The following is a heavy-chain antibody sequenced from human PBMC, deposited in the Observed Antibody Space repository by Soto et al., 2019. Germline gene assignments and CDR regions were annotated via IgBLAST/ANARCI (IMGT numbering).Heavy chain of an antibody. V-gene: IGHV3-49*04. Sequence: GGSLRLSCTASGFTFGDYAMTWVRRAPGKGLEWVGFIRTNAYGGTTGYAASVKGRFIISRDDSKSIAYLQVNSLKTEDTGVYYCTREEDKLVDYYSYGMDVRGQGTTVTVSS. D-gene: IGHD2-8*02. J-gene: IGHJ6*02. CDR3: TREEDKLVDYYSYGMDV. CDR1: GFTFGDYA. CDR2: IRTNAYGGTT.